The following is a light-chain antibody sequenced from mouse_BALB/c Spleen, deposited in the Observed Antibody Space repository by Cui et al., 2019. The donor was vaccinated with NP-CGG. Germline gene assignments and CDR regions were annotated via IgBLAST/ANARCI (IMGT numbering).Light chain of an antibody. CDR3: VLWYSNHWV. J-gene: IGLJ1*01. CDR1: TGAVTTNNY. V-gene: IGLV1*01. Sequence: QAFVSQQSALTTSPGETVTLTCRSSTGAVTTNNYANWVQEKPDHLFTGLIGGTNNRAPGVPARFSGSLIGDKAALTITGAQTEDEAIYFCVLWYSNHWVFGGGTKLTVL. CDR2: GTN.